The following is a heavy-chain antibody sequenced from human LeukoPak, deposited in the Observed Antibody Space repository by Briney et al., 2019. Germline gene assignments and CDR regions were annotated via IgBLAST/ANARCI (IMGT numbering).Heavy chain of an antibody. CDR3: ARDPQYTFGYPTYDY. CDR1: GYTFTDYH. D-gene: IGHD2-2*03. CDR2: INLRISQF. V-gene: IGHV1-2*02. Sequence: ASVKVSCKASGYTFTDYHLHWVRQAPGQGLEWMGDINLRISQFKFAEKFQGRATMTRDPSISTLYMDLRGLTPDDTAMYYCARDPQYTFGYPTYDYWGQGTLVTVSS. J-gene: IGHJ4*02.